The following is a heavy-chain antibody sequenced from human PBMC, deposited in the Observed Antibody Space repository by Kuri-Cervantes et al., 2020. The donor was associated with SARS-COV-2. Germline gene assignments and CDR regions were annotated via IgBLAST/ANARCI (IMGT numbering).Heavy chain of an antibody. CDR3: ARDAERADDFWSGYKNWFDP. J-gene: IGHJ5*02. CDR2: IYYSGST. CDR1: GGSISSYY. Sequence: SETLSLTCTVSGGSISSYYWSWIRQPPGKGLEWIGYIYYSGSTNYNPSLKSRVTISVDTSKNQFSLKLSSVTAADTAVYYSARDAERADDFWSGYKNWFDPWGQGTLVTVSS. V-gene: IGHV4-59*01. D-gene: IGHD3-3*01.